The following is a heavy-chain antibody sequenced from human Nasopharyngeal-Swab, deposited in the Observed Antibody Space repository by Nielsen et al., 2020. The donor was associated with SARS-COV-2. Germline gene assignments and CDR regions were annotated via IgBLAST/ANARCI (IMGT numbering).Heavy chain of an antibody. Sequence: GESLKISCAAAGFTFSNYGMNWVRQTPGKGLGWVSSISGSGDSTYYADSVKGRFTISRDKSKNTLFLQMNSLRSDDTAVYYCASPLKLLHWGQGTLVTVSS. CDR2: ISGSGDST. J-gene: IGHJ1*01. V-gene: IGHV3-23*01. CDR3: ASPLKLLH. CDR1: GFTFSNYG. D-gene: IGHD1-7*01.